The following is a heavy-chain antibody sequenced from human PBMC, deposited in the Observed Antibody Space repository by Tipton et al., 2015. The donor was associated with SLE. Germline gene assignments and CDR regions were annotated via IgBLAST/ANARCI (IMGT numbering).Heavy chain of an antibody. D-gene: IGHD5-18*01. Sequence: SLRLSCAASGFTFSSYGMHWVRQAPGKGLEWVAFIRYDGSNKYYADSVKGRFTISRDNSKNTLYLQMNSLRAEDTAVYYCAKDRMVTDAFDIWGQGTMVTVSS. CDR1: GFTFSSYG. J-gene: IGHJ3*02. V-gene: IGHV3-30*02. CDR3: AKDRMVTDAFDI. CDR2: IRYDGSNK.